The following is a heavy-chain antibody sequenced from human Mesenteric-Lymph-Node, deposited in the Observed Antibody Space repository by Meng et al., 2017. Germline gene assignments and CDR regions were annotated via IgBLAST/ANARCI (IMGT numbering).Heavy chain of an antibody. CDR2: IYPGDSDT. CDR1: GFSFATSW. CDR3: ARHVIGYCGGDCFGDDFDI. Sequence: GESLKISCKGSGFSFATSWIGWVRQMPGKGLEWMGVIYPGDSDTRYSPSFQGQVAITADKSISTAHLQWSSLKASDTAMYYCARHVIGYCGGDCFGDDFDIWGQGTMVTVSS. J-gene: IGHJ3*02. V-gene: IGHV5-51*01. D-gene: IGHD2-21*02.